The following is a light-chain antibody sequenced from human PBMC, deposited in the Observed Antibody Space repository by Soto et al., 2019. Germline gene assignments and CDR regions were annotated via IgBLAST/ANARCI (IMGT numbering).Light chain of an antibody. Sequence: QSVLTQPPSVSAAPGQKVTISCSGSTFNIGNNYVSWYQQFPGTAPKLLIHDNNKRPSGIPDRFSGSKSGTSATLGITGPQTGDEADYYCGTWDSSLSVVVFGGETKVTVL. CDR1: TFNIGNNY. CDR3: GTWDSSLSVVV. J-gene: IGLJ2*01. V-gene: IGLV1-51*01. CDR2: DNN.